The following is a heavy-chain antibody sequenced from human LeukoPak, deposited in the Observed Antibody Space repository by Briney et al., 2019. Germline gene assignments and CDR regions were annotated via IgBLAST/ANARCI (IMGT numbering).Heavy chain of an antibody. CDR2: ISSSSSTI. D-gene: IGHD3-22*01. Sequence: GGSLRLSCAASGFTFSSYSMNWVRQAPGKGLEWVSYISSSSSTIYYADSVKGRFTISRDNAKNSLYLQMNSLRAEDTALYYCARVRYYDSSGLYYFDYWGQGTLVTVSS. CDR1: GFTFSSYS. V-gene: IGHV3-48*01. J-gene: IGHJ4*02. CDR3: ARVRYYDSSGLYYFDY.